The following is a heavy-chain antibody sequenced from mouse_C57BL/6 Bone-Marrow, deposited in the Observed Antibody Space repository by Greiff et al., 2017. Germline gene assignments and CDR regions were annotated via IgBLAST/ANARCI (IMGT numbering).Heavy chain of an antibody. D-gene: IGHD2-4*01. CDR1: GYSITRGYF. CDR2: ISYDGSN. J-gene: IGHJ4*01. V-gene: IGHV3-6*01. Sequence: EVQLQQSGPGLVKPSQSLSLTCPFPGYSITRGYFWKWAPQVPGKKPEWMGYISYDGSNNYKPSLKNRISITRDTSKNQFFLQLNSVTTEDTATYYCARDDYDGYAMDYWGQGTSVTVSS. CDR3: ARDDYDGYAMDY.